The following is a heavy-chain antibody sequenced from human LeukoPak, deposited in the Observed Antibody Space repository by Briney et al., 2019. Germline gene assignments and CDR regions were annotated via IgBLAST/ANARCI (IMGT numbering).Heavy chain of an antibody. Sequence: SETLSLTCTVSGGSISSYYWSWIRQPPGKGLEWIGYIYYSGSTNHNPSLKSRVTISVDTSKNQFSLKLSSVTAADTAVYYCARTGRSGWYYDYYYYMDVWGKGTTVTVSS. CDR2: IYYSGST. V-gene: IGHV4-59*01. D-gene: IGHD6-13*01. J-gene: IGHJ6*03. CDR3: ARTGRSGWYYDYYYYMDV. CDR1: GGSISSYY.